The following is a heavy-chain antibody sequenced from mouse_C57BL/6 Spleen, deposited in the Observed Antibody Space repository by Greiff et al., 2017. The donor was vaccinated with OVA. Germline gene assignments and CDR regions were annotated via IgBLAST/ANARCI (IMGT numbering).Heavy chain of an antibody. CDR1: GYTFTSYT. CDR3: ARAPTGGYFDV. V-gene: IGHV1-4*01. CDR2: INPSSGYT. J-gene: IGHJ1*03. Sequence: VQLQQSGAELARPGASVKMSCKASGYTFTSYTMHWVKQRPGQGLEWIGYINPSSGYTKYNQKFKDKATLTADKSSSTAYMQLSSLTSEDSAVYYCARAPTGGYFDVWGTGTTVTVSS.